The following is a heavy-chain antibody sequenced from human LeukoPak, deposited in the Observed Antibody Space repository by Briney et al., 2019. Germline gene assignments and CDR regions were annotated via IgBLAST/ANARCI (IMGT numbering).Heavy chain of an antibody. V-gene: IGHV1-69*05. J-gene: IGHJ6*03. Sequence: SVKVSCKASGYTFTSYGISWVRQAPGQGLEWMGGIIPIFGTANYAQKFQGRVTITTDESTSTAYMELSSLRSEDTAVYYCARVDRAPPRYYMDVWGKGTTVTVSS. D-gene: IGHD6-6*01. CDR2: IIPIFGTA. CDR3: ARVDRAPPRYYMDV. CDR1: GYTFTSYG.